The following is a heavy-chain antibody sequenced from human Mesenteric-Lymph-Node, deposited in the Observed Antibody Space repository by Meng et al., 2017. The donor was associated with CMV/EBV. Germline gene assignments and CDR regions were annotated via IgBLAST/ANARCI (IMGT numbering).Heavy chain of an antibody. J-gene: IGHJ3*02. CDR1: GFTFSSYW. CDR3: AREGGYCSSTSCYTYVAFDI. V-gene: IGHV3-74*01. D-gene: IGHD2-2*02. Sequence: GGSLRLSCTVSGFTFSSYWMHWVRQAPGKGLVWVSRINNDGSSTNYADSVKGRFTISRDNAKNSLYLQMNSLRAEDTAVYYCAREGGYCSSTSCYTYVAFDIWGQGTMVTVSS. CDR2: INNDGSST.